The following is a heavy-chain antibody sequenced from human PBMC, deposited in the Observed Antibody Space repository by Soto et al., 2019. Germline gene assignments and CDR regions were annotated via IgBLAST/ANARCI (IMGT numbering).Heavy chain of an antibody. CDR1: GGTFSSYA. CDR3: ARGDSRLFHLYYFDY. CDR2: IIPIFGTA. Sequence: GASVKVSCKASGGTFSSYAISWVRQAPGQGLEWMGGIIPIFGTANYAQKFQGRVTITADESTSTAYMELSSLRSEDTAVYYCARGDSRLFHLYYFDYWGQGTLVTVSS. J-gene: IGHJ4*02. D-gene: IGHD3-22*01. V-gene: IGHV1-69*13.